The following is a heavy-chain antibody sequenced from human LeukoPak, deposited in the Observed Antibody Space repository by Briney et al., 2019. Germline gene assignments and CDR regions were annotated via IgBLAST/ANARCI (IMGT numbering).Heavy chain of an antibody. J-gene: IGHJ4*02. CDR3: ARLRDDFWSGYYISLEASPLDY. D-gene: IGHD3-3*01. CDR2: IIPILGIA. V-gene: IGHV1-69*02. CDR1: GGTFSSYT. Sequence: SVKVSCKASGGTFSSYTISWVRQAPGQGLEWMGRIIPILGIANYAQKFQGRVTITADKSTSTAYMELSSLRSEDTAVYYCARLRDDFWSGYYISLEASPLDYWGQGTLVTVSS.